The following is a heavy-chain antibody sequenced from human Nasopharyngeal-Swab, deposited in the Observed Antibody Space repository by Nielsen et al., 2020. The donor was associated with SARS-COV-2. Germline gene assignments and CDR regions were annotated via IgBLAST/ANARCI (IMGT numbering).Heavy chain of an antibody. Sequence: SETLSLTCTVSGGSISSYYWSWIRQPPGKGLEWIGYIYYSGSTNYNPSLKSRVTISVDTSKNQFSLKLSSVTAADTAVYYCARVARYSGSYYAAFDIWGQGTMVTVSS. V-gene: IGHV4-59*12. CDR3: ARVARYSGSYYAAFDI. CDR1: GGSISSYY. CDR2: IYYSGST. D-gene: IGHD1-26*01. J-gene: IGHJ3*02.